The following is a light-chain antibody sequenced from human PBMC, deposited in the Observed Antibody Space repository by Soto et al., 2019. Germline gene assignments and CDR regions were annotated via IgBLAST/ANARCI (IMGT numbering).Light chain of an antibody. V-gene: IGKV1-39*01. Sequence: DIQVTQSPSSLSASVGDSVTLSCQTSQRVDSYIHWYQHQSGKPPKLLIYAASTLQDGVPSRFSSGGSGTAFSLIITGLQPGDSATYYCQQTYTSVATFGQGTKVDIK. CDR1: QRVDSY. J-gene: IGKJ1*01. CDR2: AAS. CDR3: QQTYTSVAT.